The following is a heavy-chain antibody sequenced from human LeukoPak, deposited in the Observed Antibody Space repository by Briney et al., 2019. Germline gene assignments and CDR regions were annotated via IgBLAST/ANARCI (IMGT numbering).Heavy chain of an antibody. CDR2: INPNSGGT. D-gene: IGHD4-17*01. Sequence: GSSMKVSCKASGGTFSSYVISWVRQAPGQGLQWMGWINPNSGGTYYAEKFRGRVTMTTDTSITTVYMELIGLTSDDTAVYYCARRGTTSPYSFDYWGQGTVVTVSS. CDR1: GGTFSSYV. CDR3: ARRGTTSPYSFDY. J-gene: IGHJ4*02. V-gene: IGHV1-2*02.